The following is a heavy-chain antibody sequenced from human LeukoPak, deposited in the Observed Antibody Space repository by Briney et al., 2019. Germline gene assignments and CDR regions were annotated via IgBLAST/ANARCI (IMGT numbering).Heavy chain of an antibody. CDR2: VHPSGST. Sequence: SETLSLTCAVYGGSFSDYYWTWIRQPPGKGLEWIGEVHPSGSTNYNPSLKSRVTISVDTSKNQFSLKLSSVTAADTAVYYCASPYSSGWYRFHAFDIWGQGTMVTVSS. CDR3: ASPYSSGWYRFHAFDI. D-gene: IGHD6-19*01. V-gene: IGHV4-34*01. CDR1: GGSFSDYY. J-gene: IGHJ3*02.